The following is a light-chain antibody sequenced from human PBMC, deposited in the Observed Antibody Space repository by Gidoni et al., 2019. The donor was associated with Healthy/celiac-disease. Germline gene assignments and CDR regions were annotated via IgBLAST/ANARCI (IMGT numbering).Light chain of an antibody. J-gene: IGLJ1*01. V-gene: IGLV2-23*02. CDR3: CSYAGSSTYV. CDR1: SSDVGSYNL. Sequence: SALPQPASVSGSPGQSITISCTGTSSDVGSYNLVSWYQQHPGTATKLMIYEVSKRPSGVSNRFSGSKSGNTASLTISGLQAEDEADYYCCSYAGSSTYVFGTGTKVTVL. CDR2: EVS.